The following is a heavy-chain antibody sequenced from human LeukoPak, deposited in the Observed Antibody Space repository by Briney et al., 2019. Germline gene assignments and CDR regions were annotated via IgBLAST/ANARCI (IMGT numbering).Heavy chain of an antibody. D-gene: IGHD2-2*01. CDR2: IWYDGSNK. CDR1: GFTFSTYG. Sequence: PGGSLRLSCAASGFTFSTYGMHWVRQAPGKGLEWVALIWYDGSNKYYADYVKGRFTISRDNSKNTLYLQMNSLRAEDTAVYYCARDQGCSSTNCYSLFFHYWGQGTLVTVSS. CDR3: ARDQGCSSTNCYSLFFHY. J-gene: IGHJ4*02. V-gene: IGHV3-33*01.